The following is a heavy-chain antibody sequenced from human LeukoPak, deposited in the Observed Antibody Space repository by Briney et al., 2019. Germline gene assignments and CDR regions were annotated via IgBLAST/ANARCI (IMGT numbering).Heavy chain of an antibody. CDR3: ARRGRGGGDCYYDY. D-gene: IGHD2-21*02. CDR2: IYTSGST. V-gene: IGHV4-61*02. J-gene: IGHJ4*02. Sequence: KSSETLSLTCTVSGGSISSGSYYWSWIRQPAGKGLEWIGRIYTSGSTNYNPSLKSRVTISVDTSKNQFSLKLSSVTAADTAVYYCARRGRGGGDCYYDYWGQGTLVTVSS. CDR1: GGSISSGSYY.